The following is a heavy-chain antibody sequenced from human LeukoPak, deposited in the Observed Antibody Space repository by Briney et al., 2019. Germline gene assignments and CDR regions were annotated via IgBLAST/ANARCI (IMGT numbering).Heavy chain of an antibody. CDR2: INLNSRTI. CDR3: ARGPRPSGWYMYYYYMDV. J-gene: IGHJ6*03. CDR1: GFTFSTYG. Sequence: GGSLRLSCAASGFTFSTYGMNWVRQAPGKGLEWVSYINLNSRTIDYADSVRGRFTISRDNAKSSLYLQMNSLRAEDTAVYYCARGPRPSGWYMYYYYMDVWGKGTTVTVSS. V-gene: IGHV3-48*01. D-gene: IGHD6-13*01.